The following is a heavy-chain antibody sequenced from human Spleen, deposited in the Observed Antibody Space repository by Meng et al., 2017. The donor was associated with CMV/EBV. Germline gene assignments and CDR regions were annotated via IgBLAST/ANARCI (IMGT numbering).Heavy chain of an antibody. CDR1: GFTFSSYA. Sequence: GESLKISCAASGFTFSSYAMSWVRQAPGKGLEWVSVISGGGGNTYYADSVKGRFTISRDNSKNTLYLQMNSLRAEDTAVYYCAKAVVQVYYYYGMDVWGQGTTVTVSS. V-gene: IGHV3-23*01. CDR2: ISGGGGNT. J-gene: IGHJ6*02. CDR3: AKAVVQVYYYYGMDV.